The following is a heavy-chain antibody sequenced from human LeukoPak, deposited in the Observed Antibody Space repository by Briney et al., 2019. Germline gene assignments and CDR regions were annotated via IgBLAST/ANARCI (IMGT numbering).Heavy chain of an antibody. D-gene: IGHD1-14*01. J-gene: IGHJ4*02. Sequence: GGSLRLSCAASGFTFRNYCMHWVRQAPGKGLEWVAIIWYDGSDKYYVDSVKGRFTISRDNSKNTLYLQMNSLRAEDTAVYYCARDRNAGGYFDYWGQGTLVTVAS. CDR2: IWYDGSDK. CDR1: GFTFRNYC. CDR3: ARDRNAGGYFDY. V-gene: IGHV3-33*01.